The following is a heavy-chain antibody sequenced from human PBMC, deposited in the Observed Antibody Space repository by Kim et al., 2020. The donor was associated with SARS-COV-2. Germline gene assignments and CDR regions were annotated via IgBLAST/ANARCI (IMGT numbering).Heavy chain of an antibody. CDR3: AKNSYGRLDI. J-gene: IGHJ3*02. CDR2: ISYDGSNK. D-gene: IGHD5-18*01. Sequence: GGSLRLSCAASGFTFSSYGMHWVRQAPGKWLEWVAVISYDGSNKYYADSVKGRFTISRDNSKNTLYLQMNSLRAEDTAVYYCAKNSYGRLDIWGQGTMVTVSS. CDR1: GFTFSSYG. V-gene: IGHV3-30*18.